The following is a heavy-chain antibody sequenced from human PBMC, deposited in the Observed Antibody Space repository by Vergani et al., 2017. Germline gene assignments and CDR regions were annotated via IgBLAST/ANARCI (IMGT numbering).Heavy chain of an antibody. J-gene: IGHJ4*02. Sequence: QVQLVQSGAEVKKPGASVKVSCKASGYTFTSYAMHWVRQAPGQRLEWMGWINAGNGNTKYSQKLQGRVTMTTDTSTSTAYMELRSLRSDDTAVYYCARGKGRSSSLSPWGQGTLVTVSS. CDR1: GYTFTSYA. CDR3: ARGKGRSSSLSP. CDR2: INAGNGNT. V-gene: IGHV1-3*01. D-gene: IGHD6-13*01.